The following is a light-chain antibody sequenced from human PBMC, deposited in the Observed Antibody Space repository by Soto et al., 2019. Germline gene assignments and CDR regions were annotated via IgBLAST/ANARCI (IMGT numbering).Light chain of an antibody. Sequence: ETVLTQSPGTLSLSPGKRATLSCRASQSVGSSYLAWYQQKPGQAPRLLIYGTSSRASGIPDRFSGSGSGIDFTLTISRLEPEDVAVYYCQQYGNYWTFGQGTKVEIK. J-gene: IGKJ1*01. V-gene: IGKV3-20*01. CDR2: GTS. CDR1: QSVGSSY. CDR3: QQYGNYWT.